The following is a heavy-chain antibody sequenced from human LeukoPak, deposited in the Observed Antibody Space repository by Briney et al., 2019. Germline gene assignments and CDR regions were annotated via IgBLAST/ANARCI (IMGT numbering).Heavy chain of an antibody. CDR1: GFTFSSYA. CDR2: ISYDGSNK. D-gene: IGHD6-19*01. J-gene: IGHJ6*02. Sequence: PGRSLRLSCAASGFTFSSYAMHWVRQAPGKGLEWVAVISYDGSNKYYADSVKGQFTISRDNSKNTLYLQMNSLRAEDTAVYYCAREGSSGWYPLYYYYGMDVWGQGTTVTVSS. V-gene: IGHV3-30*04. CDR3: AREGSSGWYPLYYYYGMDV.